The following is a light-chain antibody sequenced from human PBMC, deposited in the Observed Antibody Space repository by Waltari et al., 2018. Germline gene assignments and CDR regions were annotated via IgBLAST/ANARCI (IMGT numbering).Light chain of an antibody. CDR1: SLRSYY. J-gene: IGLJ1*01. V-gene: IGLV3-19*01. CDR2: GQN. Sequence: SASVGDTVTITCQGDSLRSYYATWYQQKAGQAPILVIYGQNNRPSGIPDRFSGSYSGRTASLTITGAQAEDEADYYCSSRDSGAHRHVFGTGTKVTVL. CDR3: SSRDSGAHRHV.